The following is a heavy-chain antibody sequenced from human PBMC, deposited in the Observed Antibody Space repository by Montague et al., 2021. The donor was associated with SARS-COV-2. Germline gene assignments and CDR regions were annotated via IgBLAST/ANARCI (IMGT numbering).Heavy chain of an antibody. CDR2: ISHSGGT. D-gene: IGHD1-26*01. V-gene: IGHV4-4*02. CDR1: SGSISSGTW. Sequence: SETLSLTCAVSSGSISSGTWWTWVRQPPGEGLEWIGEISHSGGTNYNPSLKSRVTISVDKSKNQFSLNLNSVTAADTAVYYCARLSSDIGGYFWFDPWGQGTLVSVSS. CDR3: ARLSSDIGGYFWFDP. J-gene: IGHJ5*02.